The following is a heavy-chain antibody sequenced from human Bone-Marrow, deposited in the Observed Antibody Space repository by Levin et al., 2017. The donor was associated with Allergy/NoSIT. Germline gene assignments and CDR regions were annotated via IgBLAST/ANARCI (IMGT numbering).Heavy chain of an antibody. J-gene: IGHJ4*02. CDR1: GFNVDDYA. Sequence: PGGSLRLSCAVSGFNVDDYAMHWVRQAPGKGLEWVSGITWNRGKKDYADSVKGRFNISRDNAKNSLYLQMSSLRTEDTALYYCAKDISGDGSNFDHWGQGTLVTVSS. V-gene: IGHV3-9*01. CDR2: ITWNRGKK. D-gene: IGHD5-24*01. CDR3: AKDISGDGSNFDH.